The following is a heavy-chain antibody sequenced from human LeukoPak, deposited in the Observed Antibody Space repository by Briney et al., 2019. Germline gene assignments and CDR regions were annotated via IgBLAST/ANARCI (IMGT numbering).Heavy chain of an antibody. CDR1: GFTFSNYA. CDR3: ARRASWSTGYLDQ. J-gene: IGHJ4*02. Sequence: PGRSLRLSCAASGFTFSNYAMHWVRQAPGKGLEWVAVIWYDGSNKYYTDSVKGRFTISRDNSKNTLYLQMNSLTPEDTAVFYCARRASWSTGYLDQWGQGTLVTVSS. V-gene: IGHV3-33*01. D-gene: IGHD3-22*01. CDR2: IWYDGSNK.